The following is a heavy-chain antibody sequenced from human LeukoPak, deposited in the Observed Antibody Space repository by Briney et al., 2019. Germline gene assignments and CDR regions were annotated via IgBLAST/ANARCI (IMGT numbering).Heavy chain of an antibody. Sequence: NPSETLSLTCTVSGYSISNGYYWGWIRQPPGKGLEWIGSIYHTGSTYYNLSLKSRFTISVDTSKNQFSLNLSSVTAADTAVYYCASLTVRRSSSWEKTNDYWGQGTLVTVSS. CDR2: IYHTGST. V-gene: IGHV4-38-2*02. CDR1: GYSISNGYY. D-gene: IGHD6-13*01. CDR3: ASLTVRRSSSWEKTNDY. J-gene: IGHJ4*02.